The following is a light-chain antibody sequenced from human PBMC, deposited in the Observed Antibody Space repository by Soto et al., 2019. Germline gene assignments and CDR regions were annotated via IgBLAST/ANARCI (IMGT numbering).Light chain of an antibody. CDR1: QSVSSSY. CDR3: QQYGSSPTGT. V-gene: IGKV3-20*01. Sequence: EIVLTQSPGTLSLSPGERATLSCRASQSVSSSYLAWYQQKPGQAPRLLIYGASSRATGIPDRFSGSGSGTDFTLTISRLEPEDFALYYCQQYGSSPTGTFGQGTKVEIK. J-gene: IGKJ1*01. CDR2: GAS.